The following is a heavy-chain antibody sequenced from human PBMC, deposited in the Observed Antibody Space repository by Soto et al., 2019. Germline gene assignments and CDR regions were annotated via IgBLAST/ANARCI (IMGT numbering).Heavy chain of an antibody. CDR3: ATRSCWYSGWFGP. CDR1: GYTLAELS. Sequence: QVQLVQSGAEVKKPGASVKVSWQVSGYTLAELSMHWGRQAPGKWLEWMGGFDPEEGETIYTQKYQGRVTMTEDTPTDTAYMELSSLRSDATAVYYCATRSCWYSGWFGPWGQGTLVTVSS. CDR2: FDPEEGET. J-gene: IGHJ5*02. V-gene: IGHV1-24*01. D-gene: IGHD6-19*01.